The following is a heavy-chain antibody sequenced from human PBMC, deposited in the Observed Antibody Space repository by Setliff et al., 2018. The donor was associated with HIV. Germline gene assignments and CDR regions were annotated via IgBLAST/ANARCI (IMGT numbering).Heavy chain of an antibody. Sequence: SETLSLTCTVSGGSISSSSYYWGWIRQPPGKGLEWIGSIYYSGSTYYNPSLKSRVTISVDTSKNQFSLKLSSVTAADTAVYYCARGGDDYFDPSGFPHWGQGTLVTVSS. CDR1: GGSISSSSYY. CDR3: ARGGDDYFDPSGFPH. J-gene: IGHJ4*02. CDR2: IYYSGST. D-gene: IGHD3-22*01. V-gene: IGHV4-39*01.